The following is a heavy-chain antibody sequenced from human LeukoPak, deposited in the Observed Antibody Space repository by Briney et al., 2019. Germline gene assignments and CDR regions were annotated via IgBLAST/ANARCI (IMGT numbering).Heavy chain of an antibody. CDR2: MNPNSGNT. J-gene: IGHJ4*02. CDR3: AKSKVGATTLPIDF. Sequence: ASVKVSCKASGYTFTNYDINWVRQATGQGLEWMGWMNPNSGNTGYAQEFQGRITMTRNTSISTAYMELSNLRSEDTAMYYCAKSKVGATTLPIDFWGQGTLVTVSS. D-gene: IGHD1-26*01. V-gene: IGHV1-8*01. CDR1: GYTFTNYD.